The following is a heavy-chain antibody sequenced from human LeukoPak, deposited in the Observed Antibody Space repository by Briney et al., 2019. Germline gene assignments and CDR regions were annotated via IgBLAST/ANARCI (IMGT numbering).Heavy chain of an antibody. J-gene: IGHJ5*02. Sequence: QPGGSPRLSCAASGFTFSSYAMSWVRQAPGKGLGWVSAISGSGGSTYYADSVKGRFTISRDNSKNTLYLQMNSLRAEDTAVYYCAKTGLIAAAGTWWFDPWGQGTLVTVSS. D-gene: IGHD6-13*01. CDR2: ISGSGGST. CDR1: GFTFSSYA. CDR3: AKTGLIAAAGTWWFDP. V-gene: IGHV3-23*01.